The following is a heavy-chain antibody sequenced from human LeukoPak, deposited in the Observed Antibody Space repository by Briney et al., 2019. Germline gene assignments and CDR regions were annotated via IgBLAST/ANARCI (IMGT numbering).Heavy chain of an antibody. CDR1: AGSFSGYY. CDR3: ARIISSSSFLRVFDI. CDR2: IDHRGNT. J-gene: IGHJ3*02. Sequence: AETLSLTCAVYAGSFSGYYWSWIRQPPGEGLEWIGEIDHRGNTKYNPSLQSRVTISVDTSKNQFSLRLTSLTAVDTTVYHCARIISSSSFLRVFDIWGQGTMVTVSS. D-gene: IGHD3-10*01. V-gene: IGHV4-34*01.